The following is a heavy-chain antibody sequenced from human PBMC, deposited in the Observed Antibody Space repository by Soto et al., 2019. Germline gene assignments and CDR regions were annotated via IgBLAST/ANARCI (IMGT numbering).Heavy chain of an antibody. Sequence: QLQLQESGPGLVKPSETLSLTCTVSGGSISSSSYYWGWIRQPPGKGLEWIGSIDYSGSTYYNPSLKSRVTSSVYKSKNPFSLKLSSVTASDTAVYYCARQKEEVDYWGHGTLVTVAS. V-gene: IGHV4-39*01. CDR1: GGSISSSSYY. CDR2: IDYSGST. CDR3: ARQKEEVDY. J-gene: IGHJ4*01.